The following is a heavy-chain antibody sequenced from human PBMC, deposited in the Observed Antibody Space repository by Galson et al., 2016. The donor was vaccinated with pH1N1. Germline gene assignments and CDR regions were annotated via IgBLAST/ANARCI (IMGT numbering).Heavy chain of an antibody. CDR1: GGSISSYY. D-gene: IGHD3-10*01. V-gene: IGHV4-4*07. Sequence: SKTLSLTCTVSGGSISSYYWSWIRQPAGKGLEWIGRIYTSGSTNYNPSLKSRVTMSVDTSKNQFSLKLSSVTAADTALYYRARDHGFGSEKMGDWFDPWGQGTLVTVSS. CDR3: ARDHGFGSEKMGDWFDP. J-gene: IGHJ5*02. CDR2: IYTSGST.